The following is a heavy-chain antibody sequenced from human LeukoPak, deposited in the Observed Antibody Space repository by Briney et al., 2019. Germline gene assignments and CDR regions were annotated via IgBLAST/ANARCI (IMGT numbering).Heavy chain of an antibody. CDR3: TTTYYDFWSGYPFTFDY. J-gene: IGHJ4*02. V-gene: IGHV3-15*01. D-gene: IGHD3-3*01. Sequence: GGSLTLSCPASGFTLSNAWMSWVRQAPGKGLEWVGRIKSKTDDGTTDYAAPVKGRFTISRDDSKNTLYLQMNSLKTEDTAVYYCTTTYYDFWSGYPFTFDYWGQGTLVTVSS. CDR1: GFTLSNAW. CDR2: IKSKTDDGTT.